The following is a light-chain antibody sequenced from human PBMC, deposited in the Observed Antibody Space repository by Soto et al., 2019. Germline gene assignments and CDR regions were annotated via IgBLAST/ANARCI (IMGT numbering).Light chain of an antibody. V-gene: IGLV4-69*01. Sequence: QAVVTQSPSASASLGASVKLTCTLSSGHSSYAIAWHQQQPEKGPRYLMKLSSDGSHSKGDGIPDRFSGSSSGAERYLTISRLQSEDEAYYYCQTWDTGARVVFGGGTKLTVL. CDR2: LSSDGSH. CDR3: QTWDTGARVV. CDR1: SGHSSYA. J-gene: IGLJ2*01.